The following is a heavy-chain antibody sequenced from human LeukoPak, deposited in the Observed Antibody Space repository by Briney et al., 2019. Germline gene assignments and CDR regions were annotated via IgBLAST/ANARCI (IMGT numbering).Heavy chain of an antibody. Sequence: PGGSLRLPCAASGFTFSNYAMNWVRQAPGKGLEWVSTIIGSSGSTFYADSVKGRFTISKDTSKNTLYLHMSSLRADDTAVYYCAKGGYDYVEVAYFDYWGQGTLVTVSS. CDR3: AKGGYDYVEVAYFDY. D-gene: IGHD5-12*01. CDR2: IIGSSGST. CDR1: GFTFSNYA. V-gene: IGHV3-23*01. J-gene: IGHJ4*02.